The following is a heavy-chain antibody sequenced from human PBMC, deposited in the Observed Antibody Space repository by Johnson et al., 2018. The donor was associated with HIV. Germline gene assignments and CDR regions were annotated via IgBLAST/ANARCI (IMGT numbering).Heavy chain of an antibody. CDR2: ISSDGFNK. CDR3: ARVSGLTFGAFDI. Sequence: QEQLVESGGGVVQPGRSLRLSCAASGFTFSSYAMHWVRQAPGKGLEWVAVISSDGFNKYYADSVKGRFTVSRENAKNSLYLQMNSLRAGDTAVYYCARVSGLTFGAFDIWGQGTMVTVSS. CDR1: GFTFSSYA. D-gene: IGHD3-22*01. V-gene: IGHV3-30*07. J-gene: IGHJ3*02.